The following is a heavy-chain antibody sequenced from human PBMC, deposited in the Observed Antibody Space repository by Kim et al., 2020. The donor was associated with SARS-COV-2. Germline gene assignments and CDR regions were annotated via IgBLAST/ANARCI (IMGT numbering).Heavy chain of an antibody. D-gene: IGHD1-26*01. J-gene: IGHJ4*02. CDR2: ISWNSGSI. CDR1: GFTFDDYA. V-gene: IGHV3-9*01. Sequence: GGSLRLSCAASGFTFDDYAMHWVRQAPGKGLEWVSGISWNSGSIGYADSVKGRFTISRDNAKNSLYLQMNSLRAEDTALYYCAKDKGSQMGFDYWGQGTLVTVSS. CDR3: AKDKGSQMGFDY.